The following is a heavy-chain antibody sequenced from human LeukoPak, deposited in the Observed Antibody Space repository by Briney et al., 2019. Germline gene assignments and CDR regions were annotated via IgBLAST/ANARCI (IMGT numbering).Heavy chain of an antibody. V-gene: IGHV3-74*01. CDR1: GFTFSSYW. J-gene: IGHJ4*02. CDR3: AKGGVDY. CDR2: INGDGDTT. Sequence: GGSLRLSCAASGFTFSSYWMHWVRQAPGKGLVWVSRINGDGDTTTYADSVKGRFTISGDNAKNTLYLQMSSLRAEDTAVYYCAKGGVDYWGQGTLVTVSS.